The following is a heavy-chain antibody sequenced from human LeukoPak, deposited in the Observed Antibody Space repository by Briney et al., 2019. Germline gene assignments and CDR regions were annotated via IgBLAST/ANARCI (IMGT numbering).Heavy chain of an antibody. CDR3: ARDSEYSGYDLGGDFDY. CDR2: ISTSSRTI. Sequence: GGSLRLSCAASGFTFSSYAMNWVRQAPGKGLEWVSYISTSSRTIYYADSVKGRFTISRDNAKNSLYLQMNSLRDEDTAVYYCARDSEYSGYDLGGDFDYWGQGTLVTVSS. V-gene: IGHV3-48*02. D-gene: IGHD5-12*01. CDR1: GFTFSSYA. J-gene: IGHJ4*02.